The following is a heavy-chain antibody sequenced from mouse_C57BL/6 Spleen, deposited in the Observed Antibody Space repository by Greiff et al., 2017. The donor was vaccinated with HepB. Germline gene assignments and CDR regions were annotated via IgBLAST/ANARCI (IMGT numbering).Heavy chain of an antibody. D-gene: IGHD2-3*01. Sequence: VQLQQSGAELVKPGASVKLSCKASGYTFTSYWMHWVKQRPGQGLEWIGMIHPNSGSTNYNEKFKSKATLTVDKSSRTAYLQLSSLTSEDSAVYYWARAADGYRGYFDGWGTGTTVTVAS. V-gene: IGHV1-64*01. CDR1: GYTFTSYW. CDR2: IHPNSGST. CDR3: ARAADGYRGYFDG. J-gene: IGHJ1*03.